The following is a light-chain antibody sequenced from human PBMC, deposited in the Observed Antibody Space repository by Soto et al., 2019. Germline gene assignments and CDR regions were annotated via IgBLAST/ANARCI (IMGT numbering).Light chain of an antibody. CDR1: SSNVGAGYE. Sequence: QSVLTQPPSVSGAPGQRVTISCTGSSSNVGAGYEVHWYQQLPGTAPKLLIYGNSNRPSGVPDRFSGSKSGNTASLTVSGLQAEDEADYYCSSYAGSSNVFGTGTKLTVL. CDR2: GNS. J-gene: IGLJ1*01. CDR3: SSYAGSSNV. V-gene: IGLV1-40*01.